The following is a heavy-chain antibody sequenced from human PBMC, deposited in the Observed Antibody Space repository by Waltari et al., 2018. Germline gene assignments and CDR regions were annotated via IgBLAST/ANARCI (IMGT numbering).Heavy chain of an antibody. D-gene: IGHD4-4*01. V-gene: IGHV3-30*02. CDR1: GFTFTTYG. J-gene: IGHJ2*01. CDR2: IRYDGSDK. CDR3: AKGAMYNDFINPRGRLGYFDL. Sequence: QVQLVESGGGVVQPGGSLRLSCAASGFTFTTYGMHWVRQAPGKGLEWVAFIRYDGSDKYVADSVKGRFTISRDNFKNTLYLRMNSLRAEDTAVYYCAKGAMYNDFINPRGRLGYFDLWGRGTLVTVSS.